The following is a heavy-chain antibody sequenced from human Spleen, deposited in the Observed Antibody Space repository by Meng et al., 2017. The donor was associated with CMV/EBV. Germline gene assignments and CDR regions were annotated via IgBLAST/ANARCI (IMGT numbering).Heavy chain of an antibody. CDR1: GFRFSNHA. J-gene: IGHJ4*02. Sequence: VSGFRFSNHAMHWVRQAPGKGLEWVAFISDFGSNKFYADSVEGRFTISRDNFKNTLYLQMNSLRVEDTALYYCARDLLRTEYSYGYNWGQGTLVTVSS. V-gene: IGHV3-30-3*01. CDR3: ARDLLRTEYSYGYN. CDR2: ISDFGSNK. D-gene: IGHD5-18*01.